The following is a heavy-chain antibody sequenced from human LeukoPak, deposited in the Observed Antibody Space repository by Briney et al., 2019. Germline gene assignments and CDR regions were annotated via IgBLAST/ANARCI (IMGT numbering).Heavy chain of an antibody. V-gene: IGHV4-34*01. J-gene: IGHJ4*02. CDR1: GGSFSGYY. D-gene: IGHD2/OR15-2a*01. Sequence: SETLSLTCAVYGGSFSGYYWSWIRQPPGKGLEWIGEINHSGSTNYNPSLKSRVTISVDTSKNQFSLKLSSVTAADTAVYYCAREIGGFDYWGQGTLVTVSS. CDR2: INHSGST. CDR3: AREIGGFDY.